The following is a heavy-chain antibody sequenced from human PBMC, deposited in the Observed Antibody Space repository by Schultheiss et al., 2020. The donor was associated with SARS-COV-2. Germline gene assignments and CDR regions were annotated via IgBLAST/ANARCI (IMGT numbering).Heavy chain of an antibody. V-gene: IGHV2-70*04. CDR1: GFSLSTSGMR. CDR2: IDWDDDK. D-gene: IGHD4-11*01. CDR3: ARIGDYRNAFDI. Sequence: SGPTLVKPTQTLTLTCTFSGFSLSTSGMRVSWIRQPPGKALEWLARIDWDDDKFYSTSLKTRLTISKDTSKNQVVLTMTNMDPVDTATYYCARIGDYRNAFDIWGQGTMVTVSS. J-gene: IGHJ3*02.